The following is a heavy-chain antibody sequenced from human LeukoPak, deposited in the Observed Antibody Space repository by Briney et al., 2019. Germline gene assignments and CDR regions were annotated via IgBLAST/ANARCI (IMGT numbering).Heavy chain of an antibody. Sequence: GGSLRLSCAASGFTFSNAWMSWVRQAPGKGLEWVGRIKSKTDGGTTDYAAPVKGRFTISRDDSKNTLYLQMNSLKTEDTAVYYCTTATVGYSGYDTKRYYYYYMDVWGKGTTVTVSS. D-gene: IGHD5-12*01. J-gene: IGHJ6*03. CDR1: GFTFSNAW. V-gene: IGHV3-15*01. CDR3: TTATVGYSGYDTKRYYYYYMDV. CDR2: IKSKTDGGTT.